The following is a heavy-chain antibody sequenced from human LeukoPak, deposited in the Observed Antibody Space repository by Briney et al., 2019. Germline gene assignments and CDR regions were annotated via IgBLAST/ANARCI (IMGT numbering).Heavy chain of an antibody. CDR1: GFTFSSYA. J-gene: IGHJ4*02. CDR2: ISGSGGST. V-gene: IGHV3-23*01. Sequence: PGGSLRLSCAASGFTFSSYAMTWVRQAPGKGLEWVSVISGSGGSTNHADSVKGRFTISRDISRNTLYLQMNSLRAEDTAVYYCAKAGGYNYGYFDYWGQGTLVTVSS. D-gene: IGHD5-18*01. CDR3: AKAGGYNYGYFDY.